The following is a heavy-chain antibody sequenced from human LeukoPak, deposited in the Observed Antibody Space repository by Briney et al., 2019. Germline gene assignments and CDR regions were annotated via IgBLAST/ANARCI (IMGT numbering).Heavy chain of an antibody. D-gene: IGHD5-18*01. V-gene: IGHV1-8*01. J-gene: IGHJ4*02. Sequence: ASVKVSCKASGYTFTSYDTNWVRQATGQGLEWMGWMNPNSGNTGYAQKFQGRVTMTRNTSISTAYMELSSLRSEDTAVYYCARGRGYSYGRQIDYWGQGTLVTVSS. CDR1: GYTFTSYD. CDR3: ARGRGYSYGRQIDY. CDR2: MNPNSGNT.